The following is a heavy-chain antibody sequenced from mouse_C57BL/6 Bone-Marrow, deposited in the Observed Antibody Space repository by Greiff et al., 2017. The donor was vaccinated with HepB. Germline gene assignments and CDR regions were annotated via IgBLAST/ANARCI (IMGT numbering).Heavy chain of an antibody. V-gene: IGHV1-53*01. J-gene: IGHJ3*01. CDR2: INPSNGGT. CDR1: GYTFTSYW. CDR3: ARGRYGNPLGD. D-gene: IGHD2-10*02. Sequence: QVQLQQPGTELVKPGASVKLSCKASGYTFTSYWMHWVKQRPGQGLEWIGNINPSNGGTNYNQKFKSKATLTVDKSSSTACMQLSGLTSEDCAVYYCARGRYGNPLGDWGKGTLVTVSA.